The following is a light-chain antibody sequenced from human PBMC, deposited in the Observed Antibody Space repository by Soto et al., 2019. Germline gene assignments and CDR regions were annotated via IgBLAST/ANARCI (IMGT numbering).Light chain of an antibody. Sequence: QSALTQAASVSGSPGRPTTFPGLETSVDVGGNNFVSWYQQHPGKAPKAMIYEVSKRPSGVSNRFSGSKSGNTASLTISGLQAEDEADYYCCSYAGSSTPLIFGTGTKLTVL. CDR2: EVS. CDR3: CSYAGSSTPLI. CDR1: SVDVGGNNF. J-gene: IGLJ1*01. V-gene: IGLV2-23*02.